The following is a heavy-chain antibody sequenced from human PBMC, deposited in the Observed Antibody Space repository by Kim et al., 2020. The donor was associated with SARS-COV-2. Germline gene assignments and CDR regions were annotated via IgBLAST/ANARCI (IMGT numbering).Heavy chain of an antibody. D-gene: IGHD2-15*01. Sequence: SLKSRVTISVDTSKNQFSLKLSSVTAADTAVYYCAGIVVVAATPGYYFDYWGQGTLVTVSS. CDR3: AGIVVVAATPGYYFDY. J-gene: IGHJ4*02. V-gene: IGHV4-34*01.